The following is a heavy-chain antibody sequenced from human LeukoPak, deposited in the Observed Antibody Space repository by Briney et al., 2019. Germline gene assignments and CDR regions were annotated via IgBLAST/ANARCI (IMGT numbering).Heavy chain of an antibody. CDR3: ARGSYSVDY. V-gene: IGHV4-59*01. D-gene: IGHD1-26*01. CDR1: GGSISSYY. Sequence: SETLSLTCTVPGGSISSYYWSWIRQPPGKGLEWIGYIYYSGSTNYNPSLKSRVTISVDRSMNQFSLKLSSVTAADTAVYYCARGSYSVDYWGQGTLVTVSS. J-gene: IGHJ4*02. CDR2: IYYSGST.